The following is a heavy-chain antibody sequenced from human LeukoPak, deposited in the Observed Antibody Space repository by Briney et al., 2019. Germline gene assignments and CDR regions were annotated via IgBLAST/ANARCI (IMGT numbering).Heavy chain of an antibody. Sequence: GGSLRLSCAASGFTFSSYSMNWVRQAPGKGLEWVSYISSSSSTMYYADSVKGRFTISRDNAKNTLYLRMNSLRAEDMAVYYCARASRYYYESSGYYYNYYYMDVWGKGTTVTISS. D-gene: IGHD3-22*01. CDR2: ISSSSSTM. CDR1: GFTFSSYS. J-gene: IGHJ6*03. V-gene: IGHV3-48*04. CDR3: ARASRYYYESSGYYYNYYYMDV.